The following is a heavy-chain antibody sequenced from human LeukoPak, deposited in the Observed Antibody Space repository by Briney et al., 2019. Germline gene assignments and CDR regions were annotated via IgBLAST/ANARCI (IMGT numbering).Heavy chain of an antibody. CDR1: GFTFSSYA. D-gene: IGHD1-26*01. CDR3: ARRSTPFDYYYMDV. Sequence: GGSLRLSCAASGFTFSSYAMHWVRQAPGKGLEYVSAISSNGGSTYYANSVKGRFTISRDNSKNTLYLQMGSLRAEDMAVYYCARRSTPFDYYYMDVWGKGTTVTVS. V-gene: IGHV3-64*01. CDR2: ISSNGGST. J-gene: IGHJ6*03.